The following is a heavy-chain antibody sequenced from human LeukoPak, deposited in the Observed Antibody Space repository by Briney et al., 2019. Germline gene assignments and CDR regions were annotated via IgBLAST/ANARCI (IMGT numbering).Heavy chain of an antibody. CDR3: ASQYDFRSGYGFDY. CDR2: ISSSGSYI. CDR1: GFAFSGYT. J-gene: IGHJ4*02. D-gene: IGHD3-3*01. V-gene: IGHV3-21*01. Sequence: GGSLRLSCAASGFAFSGYTMNWVRQAPGKGLEWVSSISSSGSYIYYADSVKGRFTISRDNAKNSLYLQMNSLRAEDTAVYYCASQYDFRSGYGFDYWGQGTLVTASS.